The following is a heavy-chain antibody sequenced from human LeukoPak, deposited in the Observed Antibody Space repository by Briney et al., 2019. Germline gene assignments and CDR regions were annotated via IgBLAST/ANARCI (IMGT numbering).Heavy chain of an antibody. V-gene: IGHV3-7*01. CDR3: AELGITMIGGV. D-gene: IGHD3-10*02. Sequence: GGSLRLSCAASGFTFSNDWMSWVRQAPGKGLEWVANIKQDGSDKYYVDSMKGRFTISRDNAKNSLYLQMNSLRAEDTAVYYCAELGITMIGGVWGKGTTVTVSS. J-gene: IGHJ6*04. CDR1: GFTFSNDW. CDR2: IKQDGSDK.